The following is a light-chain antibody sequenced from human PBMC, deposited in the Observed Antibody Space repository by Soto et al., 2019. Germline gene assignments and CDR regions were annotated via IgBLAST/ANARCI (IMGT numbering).Light chain of an antibody. CDR2: AAS. J-gene: IGKJ4*01. CDR3: QQYYSYPPLT. V-gene: IGKV1-8*01. Sequence: AIRMTQSPSSFSASTGDRVTITCRASQGISSYLAWYQQKPGKAPKLLIYAASTLKSGVPSRFSGSGSGTDFSLTISCLQSEDFATYYYQQYYSYPPLTFGGGTKVEIK. CDR1: QGISSY.